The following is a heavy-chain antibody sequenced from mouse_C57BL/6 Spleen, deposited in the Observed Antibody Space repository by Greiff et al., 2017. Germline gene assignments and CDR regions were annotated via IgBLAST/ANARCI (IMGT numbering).Heavy chain of an antibody. J-gene: IGHJ2*01. CDR2: IYPGNSDT. Sequence: EVQLQQSGTVLARPGASVKMSCKTSGYTFTSYWMHWVKQRPGQGLEWIGAIYPGNSDTSYNQKFKGKANLTAVTSASTAYMELSSLTNEDSAVYYCTREEKDYPYFDYWGQGTTLTVSS. CDR1: GYTFTSYW. CDR3: TREEKDYPYFDY. D-gene: IGHD2-4*01. V-gene: IGHV1-5*01.